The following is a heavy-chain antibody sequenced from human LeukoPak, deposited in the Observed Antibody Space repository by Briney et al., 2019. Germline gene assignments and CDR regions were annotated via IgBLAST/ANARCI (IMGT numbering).Heavy chain of an antibody. V-gene: IGHV3-23*01. J-gene: IGHJ4*02. Sequence: GGSLRLSCAASGFTFSSYAMSWVRQAPGKGLEWVSAISGSGGSTYNADSVRGRFTISRDNSKNTLYLQMNSLRAEDTAIYYCARDQGSGSYYFDYWGQGTLVTVSS. CDR2: ISGSGGST. D-gene: IGHD1-26*01. CDR1: GFTFSSYA. CDR3: ARDQGSGSYYFDY.